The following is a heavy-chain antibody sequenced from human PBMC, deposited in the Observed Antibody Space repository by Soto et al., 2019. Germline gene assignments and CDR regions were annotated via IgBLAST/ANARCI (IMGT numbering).Heavy chain of an antibody. Sequence: SETLSLTCTVSGGSISSYYWSWIRQPPGKGLEWIRYIYYSGSTNYNPSLKSRVTISVDTSKNQFSLKLSSVTAADTAVYYCARLTTYYDFWSGLGGWFDPWGQGTLVTVSS. CDR3: ARLTTYYDFWSGLGGWFDP. D-gene: IGHD3-3*01. V-gene: IGHV4-59*08. J-gene: IGHJ5*02. CDR2: IYYSGST. CDR1: GGSISSYY.